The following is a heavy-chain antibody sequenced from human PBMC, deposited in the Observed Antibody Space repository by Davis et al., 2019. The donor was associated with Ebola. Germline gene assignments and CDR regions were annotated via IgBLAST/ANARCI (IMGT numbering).Heavy chain of an antibody. Sequence: MPGGSLRLSCSVSGDSITSNYYWGWIRQSPGTGLEWIAIIYHSGIPYYNPSLKSRVTISVDTSKNQFSLKLTSVTAADTAVYYCARGDSYYDPSGYYAGPEAPDHWGQGTLVSVSS. CDR1: GDSITSNYY. CDR3: ARGDSYYDPSGYYAGPEAPDH. D-gene: IGHD3-22*01. CDR2: IYHSGIP. J-gene: IGHJ4*02. V-gene: IGHV4-38-2*02.